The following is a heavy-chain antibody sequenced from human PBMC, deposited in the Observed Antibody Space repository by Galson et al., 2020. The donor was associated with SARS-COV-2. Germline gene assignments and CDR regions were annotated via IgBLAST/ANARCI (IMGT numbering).Heavy chain of an antibody. CDR3: ARPLPYYDSSGFYY. CDR2: INPNSGGT. D-gene: IGHD3-22*01. CDR1: GYTFSGYY. V-gene: IGHV1-2*02. Sequence: ASVKVSCKAAGYTFSGYYLHWVRQAPGQGLARMGWINPNSGGTNYAQKFQGRVTMTRDTSISTAYMELSSLRSDDTAVYYCARPLPYYDSSGFYYWGQGTLVTVSS. J-gene: IGHJ4*02.